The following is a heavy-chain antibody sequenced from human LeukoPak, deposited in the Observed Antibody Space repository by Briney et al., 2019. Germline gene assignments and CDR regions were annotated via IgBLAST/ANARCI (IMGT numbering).Heavy chain of an antibody. Sequence: ASVKVSCKASGYTFAGYYMHWVRQAPGQGLEWMGWINPNSGGTNYAQKFQGRVTMTRDTSISTAYMELSRLRSDDTAVYYCAANEYQLLYRFDYWGQGTLVTVSS. CDR1: GYTFAGYY. CDR2: INPNSGGT. CDR3: AANEYQLLYRFDY. D-gene: IGHD2-2*02. J-gene: IGHJ4*02. V-gene: IGHV1-2*02.